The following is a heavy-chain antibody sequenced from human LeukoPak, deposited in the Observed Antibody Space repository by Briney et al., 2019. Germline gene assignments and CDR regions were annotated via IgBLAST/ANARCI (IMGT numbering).Heavy chain of an antibody. D-gene: IGHD1-26*01. Sequence: PSETLSLTCTVSGGSISSSSYYWGWIRQPPGKGLEWIGSIYYSGSTYYNPSLKSRVTISVDTSKNQFSLKLSSVTAADTAVYYCARVPLGVGAQRWGQGTLVTVSS. V-gene: IGHV4-39*01. J-gene: IGHJ4*02. CDR2: IYYSGST. CDR3: ARVPLGVGAQR. CDR1: GGSISSSSYY.